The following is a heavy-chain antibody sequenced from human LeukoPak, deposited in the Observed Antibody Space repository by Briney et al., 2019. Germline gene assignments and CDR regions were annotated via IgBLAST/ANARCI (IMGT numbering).Heavy chain of an antibody. CDR1: GGSISPYY. D-gene: IGHD3-22*01. Sequence: SETLSLTCTASGGSISPYYWSWLRQPPGKGLEWIGYMYYTGSTNYNPSLKSRVTMSVDTSKSQFYLKLSSVTAADTAVYYCARHLPYDSSAYYLAPFDYWGQGTLVTVSS. J-gene: IGHJ4*02. CDR3: ARHLPYDSSAYYLAPFDY. CDR2: MYYTGST. V-gene: IGHV4-59*08.